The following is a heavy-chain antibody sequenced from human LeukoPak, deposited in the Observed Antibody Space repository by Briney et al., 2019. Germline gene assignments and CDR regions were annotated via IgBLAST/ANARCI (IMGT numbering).Heavy chain of an antibody. CDR2: ISGSGDST. CDR3: AKGWSSADSSGYYYLFDY. J-gene: IGHJ4*02. D-gene: IGHD3-22*01. CDR1: GFTFTTYA. Sequence: PGGSLRLSCAASGFTFTTYAMSWVRQAPGKGLEWVSAISGSGDSTYYADSVKGRFTISRDNSKNTLYLQMNSLRAEDTAVYYCAKGWSSADSSGYYYLFDYWGQGTLVTVSS. V-gene: IGHV3-23*01.